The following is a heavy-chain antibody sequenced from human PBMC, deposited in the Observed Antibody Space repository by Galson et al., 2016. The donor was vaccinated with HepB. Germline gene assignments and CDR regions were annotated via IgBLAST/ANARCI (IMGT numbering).Heavy chain of an antibody. J-gene: IGHJ5*02. Sequence: GYTFTGFYIHWVRQAPGQGLEWMGYVNPNSGGADYAQKFQGRVTMTSDTSINATYMELRGLRSGDTAVYYCARQTIVSTLNWFDPWGQGTLVTVSS. D-gene: IGHD5-24*01. CDR3: ARQTIVSTLNWFDP. CDR1: GYTFTGFY. V-gene: IGHV1-2*02. CDR2: VNPNSGGA.